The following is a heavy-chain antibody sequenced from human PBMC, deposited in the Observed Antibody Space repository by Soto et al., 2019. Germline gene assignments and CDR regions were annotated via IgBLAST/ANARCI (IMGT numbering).Heavy chain of an antibody. CDR1: GGSISSYY. J-gene: IGHJ4*02. V-gene: IGHV4-59*01. D-gene: IGHD6-6*01. Sequence: SETLSLTCTVPGGSISSYYWSWIRQPPGKGLEWIGYIYYSGSTNYNPSLKSRVTISVDTSKNQFSLKLSSVTAADTAVYYCAREYSSSSGRCFDYWGQGTLVTVSS. CDR3: AREYSSSSGRCFDY. CDR2: IYYSGST.